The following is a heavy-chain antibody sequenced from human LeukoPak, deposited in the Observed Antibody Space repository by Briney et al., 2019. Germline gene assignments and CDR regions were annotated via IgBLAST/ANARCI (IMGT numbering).Heavy chain of an antibody. CDR2: IYHSGST. D-gene: IGHD2-2*02. Sequence: SETLSLTCTVSGGSISSGGYYWSWIRQPPGKGLEWIGYIYHSGSTYYNPSLKSRVTISVDRSKNQFSLKLSSVTAADTAVYYCASGAVVVPAAISYDAFDIWGQGTMVTVSS. V-gene: IGHV4-30-2*01. CDR3: ASGAVVVPAAISYDAFDI. J-gene: IGHJ3*02. CDR1: GGSISSGGYY.